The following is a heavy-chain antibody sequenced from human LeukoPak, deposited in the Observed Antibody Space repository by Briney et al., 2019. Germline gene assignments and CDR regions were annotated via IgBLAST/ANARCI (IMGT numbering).Heavy chain of an antibody. D-gene: IGHD6-19*01. V-gene: IGHV3-9*01. CDR2: ISWDSGSV. CDR1: GFTFNDYA. Sequence: PGGSLRLSCAASGFTFNDYAMHWVRQAPGKGLEWVSGISWDSGSVGYADSVKGRFTISRDNAKNSLYLQMNSLRAEDTAFYYCAKPKTTSSGWYYFDFWGQGTLVTVSS. J-gene: IGHJ4*02. CDR3: AKPKTTSSGWYYFDF.